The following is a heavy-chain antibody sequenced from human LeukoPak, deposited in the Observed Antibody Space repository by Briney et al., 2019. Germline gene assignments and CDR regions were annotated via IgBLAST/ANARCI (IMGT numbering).Heavy chain of an antibody. CDR2: ISYSGST. CDR1: GGSIGSGGYY. CDR3: ARIHAATQINDAFDI. V-gene: IGHV4-31*01. D-gene: IGHD2-15*01. Sequence: SETLSLTCTVSGGSIGSGGYYWNWIRQHPGKGLEWIGYISYSGSTNYNPSLKSLPTISLDTSKNQFSLKLSSVTAADTAVYYCARIHAATQINDAFDIWGQGTMVTVSS. J-gene: IGHJ3*02.